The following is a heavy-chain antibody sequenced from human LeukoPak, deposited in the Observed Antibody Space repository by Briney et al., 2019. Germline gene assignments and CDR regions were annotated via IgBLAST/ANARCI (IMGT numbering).Heavy chain of an antibody. CDR2: IIHILGTA. J-gene: IGHJ3*02. V-gene: IGHV1-69*11. CDR3: ARGISGSYYDDAFDI. D-gene: IGHD1-26*01. Sequence: SVTVSCKASGCTFSSYAISWVRQAPGQGLEWMGRIIHILGTANYAQKFQGRVTITTDESTSTAYMELSSLRSEDTAVYYCARGISGSYYDDAFDIWGQGTMVTVSS. CDR1: GCTFSSYA.